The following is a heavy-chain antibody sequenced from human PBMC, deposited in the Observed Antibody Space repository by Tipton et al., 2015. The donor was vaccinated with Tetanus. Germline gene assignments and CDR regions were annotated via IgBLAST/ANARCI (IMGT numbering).Heavy chain of an antibody. CDR1: GDSISSGDYY. D-gene: IGHD7-27*01. Sequence: TLSLTCNVSGDSISSGDYYWSWIRQPPGKGLEWIGYIYYSGSTYYNPSLKSRVTISIDTSKNQFSLRLSSVTAADTAVYYCARGRNWGTDYWGQGTLVTVSS. CDR3: ARGRNWGTDY. CDR2: IYYSGST. J-gene: IGHJ4*02. V-gene: IGHV4-30-4*01.